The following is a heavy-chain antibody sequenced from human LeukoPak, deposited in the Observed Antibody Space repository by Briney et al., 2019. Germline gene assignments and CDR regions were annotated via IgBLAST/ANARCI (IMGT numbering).Heavy chain of an antibody. CDR2: INPNSGGT. V-gene: IGHV1-2*04. J-gene: IGHJ6*02. CDR3: ARAGSVRGVNYYGMDV. Sequence: ASVKVSCKASGYTFTGYYMHWVRQAPGQGLEWMGWINPNSGGTNYAQKFQGWVTMTRGTSISTAYMELSRLRSDDTAVYYCARAGSVRGVNYYGMDVWGQGTTVTVSS. D-gene: IGHD3-10*01. CDR1: GYTFTGYY.